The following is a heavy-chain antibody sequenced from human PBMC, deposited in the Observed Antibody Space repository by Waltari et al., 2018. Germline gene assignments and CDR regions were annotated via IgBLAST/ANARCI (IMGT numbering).Heavy chain of an antibody. Sequence: EVQLVESGGGLIQPGGSLRLSCAVSGFTVSNNYMRWVRQAPGTGLEWVSVIYSGGSTYYADSVKGRFTISRDSSENTVYLQMSSLRAEDTAVYYCARLDFWTGSYYWGQGTLVTVSS. J-gene: IGHJ4*02. CDR3: ARLDFWTGSYY. CDR2: IYSGGST. D-gene: IGHD3-3*01. V-gene: IGHV3-53*01. CDR1: GFTVSNNY.